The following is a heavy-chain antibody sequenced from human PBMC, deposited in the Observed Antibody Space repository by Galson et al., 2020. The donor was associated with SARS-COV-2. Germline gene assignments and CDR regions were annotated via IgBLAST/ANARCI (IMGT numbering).Heavy chain of an antibody. CDR2: IYPGDSDT. CDR1: GYSFTSHW. D-gene: IGHD4-4*01. V-gene: IGHV5-51*01. J-gene: IGHJ4*02. CDR3: ARRTMTAITHFDY. Sequence: HGESLKISCKGSGYSFTSHWIGWVRQMPGKGLEWMGIIYPGDSDTRYSRAFQGQVTISADKSISTAYLQWSSLKASDTAMYYCARRTMTAITHFDYWGQGTLVTVYS.